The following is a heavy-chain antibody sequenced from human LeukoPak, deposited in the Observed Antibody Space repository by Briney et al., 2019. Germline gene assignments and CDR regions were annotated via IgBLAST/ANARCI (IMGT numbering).Heavy chain of an antibody. CDR1: GFTFDEFG. V-gene: IGHV3-23*01. Sequence: PGGSLRLSCAASGFTFDEFGMHWVRQAPGKGLEWVSYGGSGGSTYYADSAKGRFTVSRDNSKSALYLQMNSLTAEDTAVYYCAKMRGQYYHSYYMDAWGKGTTVTVSS. CDR2: GGSGGST. CDR3: AKMRGQYYHSYYMDA. J-gene: IGHJ6*03.